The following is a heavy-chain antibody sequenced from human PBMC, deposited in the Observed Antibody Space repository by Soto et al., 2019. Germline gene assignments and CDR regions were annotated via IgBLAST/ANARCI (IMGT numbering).Heavy chain of an antibody. J-gene: IGHJ4*02. Sequence: QVQLVQSGAEVKKPGASVKVSCKASGYTFRNYGISWVRQAPGQGLEWMGWISPFNGNIKFGQKFQGRVTMTTDTSTSIAYMELTSLTSDDTAVYYCAKEQDSQALDFWGQGTLVTVSA. CDR1: GYTFRNYG. CDR3: AKEQDSQALDF. V-gene: IGHV1-18*01. CDR2: ISPFNGNI.